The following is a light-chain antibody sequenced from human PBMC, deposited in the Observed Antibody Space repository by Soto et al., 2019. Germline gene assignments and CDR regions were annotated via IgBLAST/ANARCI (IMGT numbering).Light chain of an antibody. CDR1: QSIGSNY. CDR2: GSS. CDR3: HHYGDSPYT. Sequence: IVLTQSPGTLSLSPGTRATLSCRASQSIGSNYLAWYQQKPGQPPRLLIYGSSSRATGIPDRFSGGGSGTDFTLTISSLEPEDFAMYYCHHYGDSPYTFGQGTKLEIK. V-gene: IGKV3-20*01. J-gene: IGKJ2*01.